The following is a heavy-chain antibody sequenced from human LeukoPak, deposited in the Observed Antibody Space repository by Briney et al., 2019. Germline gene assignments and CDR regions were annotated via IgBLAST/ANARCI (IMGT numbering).Heavy chain of an antibody. Sequence: QAGGSLRLSCAASGFTFSSYWMSWVRQAPGKGLEWVANIKQDGSEKYYVDSVKGRFTISRDNAKNSLYLQMNSLRAEDTAVYYCARDQPIRYYDFWSGDGYYGMDVWGQGTTVTVSS. CDR1: GFTFSSYW. CDR2: IKQDGSEK. V-gene: IGHV3-7*01. CDR3: ARDQPIRYYDFWSGDGYYGMDV. D-gene: IGHD3-3*01. J-gene: IGHJ6*02.